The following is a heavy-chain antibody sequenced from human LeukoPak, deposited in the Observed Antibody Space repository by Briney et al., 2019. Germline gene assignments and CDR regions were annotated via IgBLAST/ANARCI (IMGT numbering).Heavy chain of an antibody. V-gene: IGHV3-15*01. D-gene: IGHD6-13*01. CDR2: INSKTDGGTT. Sequence: GGSLRLSCAASGFTFSNDSMTWVRQAPGKGLEWVGGINSKTDGGTTDYAAPVKGRFIISRDDSKNTLYLQMNSLTTEDTALYYCSRTRFYSNSGWRNDYWGQGTLVTVSS. CDR3: SRTRFYSNSGWRNDY. CDR1: GFTFSNDS. J-gene: IGHJ4*02.